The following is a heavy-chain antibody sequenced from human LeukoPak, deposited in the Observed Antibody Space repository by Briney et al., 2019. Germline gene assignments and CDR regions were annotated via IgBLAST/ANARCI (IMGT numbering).Heavy chain of an antibody. Sequence: ASVKVSCKASGFTFTSYDINWVRQASRQGLEWMGWMNPNNGNTGNAQKFQGRVTMTRDTSISTAYMELRGLRSEDTAVYYCVRDGEGVAISVNYWFDHWGQGTLASVSS. CDR1: GFTFTSYD. D-gene: IGHD3-10*01. J-gene: IGHJ5*02. CDR3: VRDGEGVAISVNYWFDH. CDR2: MNPNNGNT. V-gene: IGHV1-8*01.